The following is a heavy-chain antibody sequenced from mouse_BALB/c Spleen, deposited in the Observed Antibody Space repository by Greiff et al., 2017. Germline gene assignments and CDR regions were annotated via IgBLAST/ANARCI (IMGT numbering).Heavy chain of an antibody. Sequence: VQRVESGPGLVQPSQSLSITCTVSGFSLTSYGVHWVRQSPGKGLEWLGVIWSGGSTDYNAAFISRLSISKDNSKSQVFFKMNSLQANDTAIYYCARPYRYDGSWFAYWGQGTLVTVSA. CDR1: GFSLTSYG. V-gene: IGHV2-2*02. J-gene: IGHJ3*01. CDR2: IWSGGST. CDR3: ARPYRYDGSWFAY. D-gene: IGHD2-14*01.